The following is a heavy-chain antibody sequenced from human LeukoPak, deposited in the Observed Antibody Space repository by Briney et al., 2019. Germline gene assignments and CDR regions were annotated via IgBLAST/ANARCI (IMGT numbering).Heavy chain of an antibody. J-gene: IGHJ4*02. CDR1: GGTFSSYA. CDR3: AIGTYCGGDCYSDFDY. D-gene: IGHD2-21*02. CDR2: IIPIFGTA. Sequence: SVKVSCKASGGTFSSYAISWVRQAPGQGLEWMGGIIPIFGTANYAQKFQGRVTVTADESTSTAYMELSSLRSEDTAVYYCAIGTYCGGDCYSDFDYWGQGTLVTVSS. V-gene: IGHV1-69*13.